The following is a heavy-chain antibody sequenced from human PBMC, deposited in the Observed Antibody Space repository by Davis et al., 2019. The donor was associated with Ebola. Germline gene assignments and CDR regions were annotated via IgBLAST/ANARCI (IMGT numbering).Heavy chain of an antibody. CDR1: AGTFSSYA. CDR3: AREGGSGSPLVG. J-gene: IGHJ4*02. D-gene: IGHD3-10*01. Sequence: AASVKVSCKASAGTFSSYAISWVRQAPGQGLEWMGGIIPIFGTANYAQKLQGRVTMTTDTSTSTAYMELRSLRSDDTAVYYCAREGGSGSPLVGWGQGTLVTVSS. CDR2: IIPIFGTA. V-gene: IGHV1-69*05.